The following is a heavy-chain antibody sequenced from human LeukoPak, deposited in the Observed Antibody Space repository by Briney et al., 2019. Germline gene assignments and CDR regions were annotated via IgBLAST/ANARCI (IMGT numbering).Heavy chain of an antibody. J-gene: IGHJ4*02. CDR3: AKESSFGFDY. V-gene: IGHV1-2*06. Sequence: ASVKVSCKASGYTFTAYFMHWVRQAPGQGLEWMGRINPDSGGTSYAQKFQCRVTMTRDTSISTAYMELSSLRSDDTAVYYCAKESSFGFDYWGQGTLVTVSS. CDR1: GYTFTAYF. CDR2: INPDSGGT. D-gene: IGHD3-3*01.